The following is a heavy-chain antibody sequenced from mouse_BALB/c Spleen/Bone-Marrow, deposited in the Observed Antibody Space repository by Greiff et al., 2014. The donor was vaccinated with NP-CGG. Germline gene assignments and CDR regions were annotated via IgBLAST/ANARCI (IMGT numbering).Heavy chain of an antibody. CDR3: ARDNYYGYHRYFDV. J-gene: IGHJ1*01. CDR2: IRNKANGYTT. D-gene: IGHD1-2*01. CDR1: GFTFTDYY. Sequence: EVKLVESGGGLVQPGGSLRLSCATSGFTFTDYYMSWVRQPPGKALEWLGFIRNKANGYTTEYSASVKGRFTISRDNSQSILYLQMNTLRAEDSATYYCARDNYYGYHRYFDVWGAGTTVTVSS. V-gene: IGHV7-3*02.